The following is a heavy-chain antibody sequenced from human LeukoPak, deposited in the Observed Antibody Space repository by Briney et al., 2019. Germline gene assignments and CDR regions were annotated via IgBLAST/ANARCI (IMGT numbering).Heavy chain of an antibody. J-gene: IGHJ4*02. D-gene: IGHD3-10*01. V-gene: IGHV4-59*01. CDR2: IYYSGTT. CDR3: ATARGDY. CDR1: GGSIGSDY. Sequence: SETLSLTCTVSGGSIGSDYWSWIRQPPGKGLEWIGYIYYSGTTNYNPSLKSRVTISVDTSKNQFSLKLSSVTAADTAVYYCATARGDYWGQGTLVTVSS.